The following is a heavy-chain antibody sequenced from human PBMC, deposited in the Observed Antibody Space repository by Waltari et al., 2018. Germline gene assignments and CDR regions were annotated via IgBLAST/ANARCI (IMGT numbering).Heavy chain of an antibody. Sequence: QVQLVESGGGVVQPGRSLRLSCAASGFTFSSYGMHWVRQAPGKGLEWVAVISYDGSNKYYADSVKGRFTISRDNSKNTLYLQMNSLRAEDTAVYYCARARPVPGAFDIWGQGTMVTVSS. V-gene: IGHV3-30*03. J-gene: IGHJ3*02. CDR2: ISYDGSNK. CDR3: ARARPVPGAFDI. D-gene: IGHD6-6*01. CDR1: GFTFSSYG.